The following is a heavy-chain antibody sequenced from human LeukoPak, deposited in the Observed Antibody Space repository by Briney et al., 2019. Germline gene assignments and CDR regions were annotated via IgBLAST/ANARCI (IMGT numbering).Heavy chain of an antibody. CDR3: AKDPTHYRVWDDYDSTVLSY. CDR1: GFTFSSYG. J-gene: IGHJ4*02. D-gene: IGHD3-22*01. CDR2: IRYDGSNK. V-gene: IGHV3-30*02. Sequence: GGSLRLSCAASGFTFSSYGMHWVRQAPGKGLEWVAFIRYDGSNKYYADSVRGRFTISRDNSKNTLYLQMNSLRAADTAVYYCAKDPTHYRVWDDYDSTVLSYWGQGTLVTVSS.